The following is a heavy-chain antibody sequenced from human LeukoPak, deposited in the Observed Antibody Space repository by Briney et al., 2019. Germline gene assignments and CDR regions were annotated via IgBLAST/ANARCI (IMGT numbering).Heavy chain of an antibody. D-gene: IGHD3-10*01. Sequence: PSETLSLTCSVSGGSISSGSYYWSWIRQPAGKGLEWIGRIYTSGSTNYNPSLKSRVTMSVDTSKNQFSLKLSSVTAADTAVYYCARLGSGASYYYYMDVWGKGTTVTISS. CDR2: IYTSGST. CDR3: ARLGSGASYYYYMDV. J-gene: IGHJ6*03. V-gene: IGHV4-61*02. CDR1: GGSISSGSYY.